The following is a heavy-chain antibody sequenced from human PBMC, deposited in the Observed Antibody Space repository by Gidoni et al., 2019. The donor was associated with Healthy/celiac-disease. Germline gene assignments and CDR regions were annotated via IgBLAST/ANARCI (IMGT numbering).Heavy chain of an antibody. Sequence: QVQLQQWGAGLFKPSETLSLTCAVYGGSFSGYYWSWIRQPPGKGLDWIGEINHSGSTNYNPSLKSRVTISVDTSKNQFSLKLSSVTAADTAVYYCARGPGYCSSTSCPTYYFDYWGQGTLVTVSS. CDR3: ARGPGYCSSTSCPTYYFDY. V-gene: IGHV4-34*01. CDR1: GGSFSGYY. D-gene: IGHD2-2*01. CDR2: INHSGST. J-gene: IGHJ4*02.